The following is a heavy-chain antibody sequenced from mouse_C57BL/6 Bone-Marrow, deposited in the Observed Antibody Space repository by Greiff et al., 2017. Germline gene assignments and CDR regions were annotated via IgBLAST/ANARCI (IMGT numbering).Heavy chain of an antibody. V-gene: IGHV1-76*01. CDR2: IYPGSGNT. J-gene: IGHJ1*03. D-gene: IGHD2-3*01. Sequence: VQLQQSGAELVRPGASVKLSCKASGYTFTDYYINWVKQRPGQGLEWIARIYPGSGNTYYNEKFKGKATLTAEKSSSTAYMQLSSLTSEDSAVYFCARGADGYYDFDVWGTGTTVTVSS. CDR1: GYTFTDYY. CDR3: ARGADGYYDFDV.